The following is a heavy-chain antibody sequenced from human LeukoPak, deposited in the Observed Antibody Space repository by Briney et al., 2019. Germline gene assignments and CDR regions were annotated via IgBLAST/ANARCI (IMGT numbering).Heavy chain of an antibody. J-gene: IGHJ5*02. CDR2: ISYDGSNE. CDR1: GFTFSSYA. D-gene: IGHD4-17*01. V-gene: IGHV3-30-3*01. CDR3: ARDHSLDYGNWFHP. Sequence: PGGSLRLSCAASGFTFSSYAMHWVRQAPGRGLEGVAVISYDGSNEYYADSGKGRFTISRDNSKNTLYLQMNSLRAEDTGVYHCARDHSLDYGNWFHPWGQGTLVTVSS.